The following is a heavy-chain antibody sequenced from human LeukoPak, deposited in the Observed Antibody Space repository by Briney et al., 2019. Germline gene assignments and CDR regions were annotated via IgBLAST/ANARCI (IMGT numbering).Heavy chain of an antibody. D-gene: IGHD2-2*01. Sequence: GGSLRLSCAASGFTFSNYAMAWVRQIPGKGLEWVSVFSGSGGSTYYADSVKGRFTVSRDNSKNTLYLQMNNLRVDDTAIYYCASRPAPSLGPLDYWGQGTLVTVSS. CDR1: GFTFSNYA. CDR2: FSGSGGST. V-gene: IGHV3-23*01. CDR3: ASRPAPSLGPLDY. J-gene: IGHJ4*02.